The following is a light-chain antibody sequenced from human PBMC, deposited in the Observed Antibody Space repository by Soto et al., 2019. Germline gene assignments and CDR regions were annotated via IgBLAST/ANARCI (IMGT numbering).Light chain of an antibody. CDR2: EVV. CDR3: KSYAGSNTYV. CDR1: KNDIGVYDF. Sequence: HSVLTQSPSASGSPGQSVTISCTGTKNDIGVYDFVSWYQHHPGKAPRLIIYEVVQRPSGVPDRFSGSKSGNTASLTVSGLQAADEADYFCKSYAGSNTYVFGSGTKV. J-gene: IGLJ1*01. V-gene: IGLV2-8*01.